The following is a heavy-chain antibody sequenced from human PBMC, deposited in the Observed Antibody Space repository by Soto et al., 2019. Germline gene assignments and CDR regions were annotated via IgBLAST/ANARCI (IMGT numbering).Heavy chain of an antibody. J-gene: IGHJ6*02. CDR3: ARGRDSSSWYEYYYYYYGMDV. D-gene: IGHD6-13*01. V-gene: IGHV4-59*01. Sequence: SETLSLTCTVSGGSISSYYWSWIRQPPGKGLEWIGYIYYSGSTNYNPSLKSRVTISVDTSKNQFSLKLSSVTAADTAVYYCARGRDSSSWYEYYYYYYGMDVWGQGTKVTVSS. CDR2: IYYSGST. CDR1: GGSISSYY.